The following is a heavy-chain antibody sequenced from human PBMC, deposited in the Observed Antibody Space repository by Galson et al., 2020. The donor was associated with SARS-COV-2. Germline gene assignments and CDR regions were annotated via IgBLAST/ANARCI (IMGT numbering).Heavy chain of an antibody. CDR1: GGSFSGYY. CDR2: INHSGST. V-gene: IGHV4-34*01. Sequence: SQTLSLTCAVYGGSFSGYYWSWIRQPPGKGLEWIGEINHSGSTNYNPSLKSRVTISVDTSKNQFSLKLSSVTAADTAVYYCAGKTVDFWSGYYAGVGAFDIWGQGTIVTVSS. D-gene: IGHD3-3*01. J-gene: IGHJ3*02. CDR3: AGKTVDFWSGYYAGVGAFDI.